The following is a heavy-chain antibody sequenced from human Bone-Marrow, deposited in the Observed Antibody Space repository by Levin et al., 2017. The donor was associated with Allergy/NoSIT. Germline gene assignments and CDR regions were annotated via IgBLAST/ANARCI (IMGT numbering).Heavy chain of an antibody. CDR1: GFTFSSYW. CDR3: ARVREDIVVVVAATPELDAFDI. CDR2: INSDGSST. Sequence: GESLKISCAASGFTFSSYWMHWVRQAPGKGLVWVSRINSDGSSTSYADSVKGRFTISRDNAKNTLYLQMNSLRAEDTAVYYCARVREDIVVVVAATPELDAFDIWGQGTMVTVSS. V-gene: IGHV3-74*01. D-gene: IGHD2-15*01. J-gene: IGHJ3*02.